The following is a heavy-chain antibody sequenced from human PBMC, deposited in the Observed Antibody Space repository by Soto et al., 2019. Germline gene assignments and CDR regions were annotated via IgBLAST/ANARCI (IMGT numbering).Heavy chain of an antibody. CDR2: IYPGDSDT. CDR1: GYSFTSYW. CDR3: AVRATDGPWKSYGMDV. D-gene: IGHD1-26*01. Sequence: GESLKISCKGSGYSFTSYWIGWVRQMPGKGLEWMGIIYPGDSDTRYSPSFQGQVTISADKSISTAYLQWSSLKASDTAMYYCAVRATDGPWKSYGMDVWGQGTKVTVSS. J-gene: IGHJ6*02. V-gene: IGHV5-51*01.